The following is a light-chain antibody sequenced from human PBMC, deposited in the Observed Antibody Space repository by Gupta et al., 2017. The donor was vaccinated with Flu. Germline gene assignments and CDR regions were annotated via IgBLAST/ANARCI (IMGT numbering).Light chain of an antibody. CDR3: QVWDSSSDHVV. CDR1: NIGSKS. J-gene: IGLJ3*02. CDR2: DDS. Sequence: SYVLTQPPSVSVAPGLAARITCWGNNIGSKSVHWYQQKPGQAPVLVVCDDSDRPSRIPERFSGSNSGNTATLTISRVEAGDEADYYCQVWDSSSDHVVFGGGTKLTVL. V-gene: IGLV3-21*02.